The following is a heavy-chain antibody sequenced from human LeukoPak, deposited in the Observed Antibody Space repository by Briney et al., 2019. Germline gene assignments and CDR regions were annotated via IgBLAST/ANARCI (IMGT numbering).Heavy chain of an antibody. D-gene: IGHD3-22*01. J-gene: IGHJ4*02. CDR3: ARDPHRGYYSNPYFDY. CDR2: IYTSGST. Sequence: PSQTLSLTCTVSGGSISSGDYYWSWIRQPAGKGLECIGRIYTSGSTNYNPSLKSRVTISVDTSKNQFSLKLSSVTAADTAVYYCARDPHRGYYSNPYFDYWGQGTLVTVSS. V-gene: IGHV4-61*02. CDR1: GGSISSGDYY.